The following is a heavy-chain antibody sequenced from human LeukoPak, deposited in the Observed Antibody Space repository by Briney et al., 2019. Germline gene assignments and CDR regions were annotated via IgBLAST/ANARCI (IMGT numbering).Heavy chain of an antibody. CDR1: GFTFSSYW. J-gene: IGHJ4*02. Sequence: GGSLRLSCAASGFTFSSYWMSWVRQAPGKGLEWVANIKQEGSEKYYVDSVKGRFTISRDNAKNSLYLQMNSLRAEDTAVYYCARATLAWYYYDSSGCPYFDYWGQGTLVTVSS. D-gene: IGHD3-22*01. CDR3: ARATLAWYYYDSSGCPYFDY. CDR2: IKQEGSEK. V-gene: IGHV3-7*01.